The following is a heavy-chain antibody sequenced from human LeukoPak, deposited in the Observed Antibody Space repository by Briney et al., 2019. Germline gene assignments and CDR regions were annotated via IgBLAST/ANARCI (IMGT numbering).Heavy chain of an antibody. CDR3: ARVSPLDYYDSSGYYDY. CDR1: GGTFSSYA. J-gene: IGHJ4*02. CDR2: IIPILGIA. D-gene: IGHD3-22*01. V-gene: IGHV1-69*04. Sequence: GASVKVSCKASGGTFSSYAISWVRQAPGQGLEWMGRIIPILGIANYAQKFQGRVTITADKSTSTAYMELSSLRSEDTAVYYCARVSPLDYYDSSGYYDYWGQGTLVTVSS.